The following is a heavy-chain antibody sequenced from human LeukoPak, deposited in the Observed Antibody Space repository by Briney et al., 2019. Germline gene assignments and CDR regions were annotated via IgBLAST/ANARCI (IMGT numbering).Heavy chain of an antibody. CDR3: ARGRPTTVTTSWFDP. CDR1: GGSFSGYY. CDR2: INHSGST. J-gene: IGHJ5*02. Sequence: SETLSLTCAVYGGSFSGYYWSWIRQPPGKGLEWIGEINHSGSTNYSPSLKSRVTISVDTSKNQFSLKLSSVTAADTAVYYCARGRPTTVTTSWFDPWGQGTLVTVSS. D-gene: IGHD4-17*01. V-gene: IGHV4-34*01.